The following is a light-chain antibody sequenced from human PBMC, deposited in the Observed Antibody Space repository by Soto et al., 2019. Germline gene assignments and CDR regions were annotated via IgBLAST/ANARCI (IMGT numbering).Light chain of an antibody. CDR3: QQFGSSIPHT. J-gene: IGKJ2*01. CDR1: QSISSSF. V-gene: IGKV3-20*01. Sequence: EIVLTQSPGILSLSPGERASLSCGASQSISSSFLAWYQQKPGQAPRLLIYGASSRATGIPDRFSGTGSETDFTLTISRLEPEDFGVYYCQQFGSSIPHTFGQGTKLEIK. CDR2: GAS.